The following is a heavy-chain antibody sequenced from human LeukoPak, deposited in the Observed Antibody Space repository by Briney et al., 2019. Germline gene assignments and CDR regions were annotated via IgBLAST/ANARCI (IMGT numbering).Heavy chain of an antibody. CDR3: ATTTPYSGSYYAEFRY. Sequence: GGSLRLSCAASGFNLSNYNMNWVRQAPGKGLEWVSAISGSGGSTYYADSVKGRFTISRDNSKNTLYLQMNSLRAEDTAVYYCATTTPYSGSYYAEFRYWGQGTLVTVSS. CDR1: GFNLSNYN. CDR2: ISGSGGST. J-gene: IGHJ4*02. D-gene: IGHD1-26*01. V-gene: IGHV3-23*01.